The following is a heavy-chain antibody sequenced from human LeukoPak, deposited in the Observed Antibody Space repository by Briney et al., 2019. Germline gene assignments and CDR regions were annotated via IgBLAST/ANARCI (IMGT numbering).Heavy chain of an antibody. D-gene: IGHD6-19*01. CDR1: GGSISSYY. CDR2: IYYTGAT. J-gene: IGHJ4*02. CDR3: ARYGGSGWVIDN. Sequence: SETPSLTCTVSGGSISSYYWTWIRQPPGKGLEWIGYIYYTGATSYNPSLKSRVTISVDTSKKQFSLKLTSVTAADTAVYYCARYGGSGWVIDNWGQGTLVTVPS. V-gene: IGHV4-59*08.